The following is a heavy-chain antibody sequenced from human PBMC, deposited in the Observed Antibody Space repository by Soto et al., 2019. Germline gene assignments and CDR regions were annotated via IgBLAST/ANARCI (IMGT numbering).Heavy chain of an antibody. J-gene: IGHJ3*02. CDR1: GFSLSTSGVG. V-gene: IGHV2-5*01. D-gene: IGHD6-6*01. CDR2: IYWNDDK. CDR3: ARHPAYSSSHLI. Sequence: SGPTLVNPTQTLTLTCTFSGFSLSTSGVGVGWIRQPPGKALEWLALIYWNDDKRYSPSLKSRLTITKDTSKNQVVLTMTNMDPLDTATYYCARHPAYSSSHLIWGQGTMVTLS.